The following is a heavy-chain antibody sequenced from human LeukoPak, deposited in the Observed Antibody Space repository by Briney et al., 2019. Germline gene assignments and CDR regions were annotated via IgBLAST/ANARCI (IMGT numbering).Heavy chain of an antibody. CDR3: ARDWGRSSGWYGFDC. V-gene: IGHV4-39*07. CDR1: GGSISSSSYY. J-gene: IGHJ4*02. Sequence: SETLSLTCTVSGGSISSSSYYWGWIRQPPGKGLEWIGSIYYSGSTYYNPSVKSRVTISVDTSKNLFSLQLSSVTAADTAVYYCARDWGRSSGWYGFDCWGQGTLVTVSS. D-gene: IGHD6-19*01. CDR2: IYYSGST.